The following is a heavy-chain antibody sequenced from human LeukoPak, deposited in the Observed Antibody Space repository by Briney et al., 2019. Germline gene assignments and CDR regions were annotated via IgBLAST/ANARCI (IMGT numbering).Heavy chain of an antibody. CDR3: AKDGGDSSGYAAEGAFDI. Sequence: GGSLRLSCAASGFTFSTYSMNWVRQAPGKGLGWVSYISSSSSTIYYADSVKGRFTISRDNAKNSLYLQMNSLRAEDTAVYYCAKDGGDSSGYAAEGAFDIWGQGTMVTVSS. V-gene: IGHV3-48*04. D-gene: IGHD3-22*01. J-gene: IGHJ3*02. CDR2: ISSSSSTI. CDR1: GFTFSTYS.